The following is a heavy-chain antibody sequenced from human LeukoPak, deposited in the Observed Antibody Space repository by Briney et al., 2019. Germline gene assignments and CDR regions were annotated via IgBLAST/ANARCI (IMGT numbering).Heavy chain of an antibody. Sequence: SETLSLTCTVSGGSISSGGYYWRWIRQPPGKGLEWIGYIYHSGSTYYNPSLKSRVTISVDRSKNQFSLKLSSVTAADTAVYYCARDRYGGNSGGVDYWGQGTLVTVSS. CDR2: IYHSGST. J-gene: IGHJ4*02. CDR1: GGSISSGGYY. V-gene: IGHV4-30-2*01. D-gene: IGHD4-23*01. CDR3: ARDRYGGNSGGVDY.